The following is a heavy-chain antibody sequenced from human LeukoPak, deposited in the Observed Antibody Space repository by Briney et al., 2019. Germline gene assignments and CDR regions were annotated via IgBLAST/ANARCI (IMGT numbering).Heavy chain of an antibody. D-gene: IGHD3-10*01. CDR3: ARCIGDYYGSGSYYKLRSLDY. Sequence: PSETLSLTCTVSGGSISSRSYYWGWIRQPPGKGLEWIGSIYYSGSTYYNPSLKSRVTISVDTSKNQFSLKLSSLTAADTAVYYCARCIGDYYGSGSYYKLRSLDYWGQGTLVTVSS. J-gene: IGHJ4*02. V-gene: IGHV4-39*01. CDR1: GGSISSRSYY. CDR2: IYYSGST.